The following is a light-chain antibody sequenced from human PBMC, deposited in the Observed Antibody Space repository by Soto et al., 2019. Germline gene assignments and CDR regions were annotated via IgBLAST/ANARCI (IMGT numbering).Light chain of an antibody. V-gene: IGLV1-44*01. CDR2: SNN. J-gene: IGLJ3*02. CDR1: SSNIGSNT. CDR3: ATWDDSLSAWV. Sequence: QSVLTPPPSASGTPGQRVTISCSGSSSNIGSNTVKWYQQLPGTAPRLLIYSNNQRPSGVPDRFSGSKPGTSASLAISGLQSEDEADYYCATWDDSLSAWVFGGGTKLTVL.